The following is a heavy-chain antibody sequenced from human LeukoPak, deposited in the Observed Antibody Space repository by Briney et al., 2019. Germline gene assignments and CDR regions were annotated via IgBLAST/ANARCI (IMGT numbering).Heavy chain of an antibody. CDR3: AKIGVIGNWYYDV. J-gene: IGHJ2*01. CDR1: GFTFSSYA. V-gene: IGHV3-23*01. D-gene: IGHD3-10*01. Sequence: HPGGSLRLSCAASGFTFSSYAMTWVRQAPGKGLEWVSAISGSGGVTYYADSVKGRFTISRGNSKNTLSLQMNSLRAGDTAIYYCAKIGVIGNWYYDVWGRGTLVTVSS. CDR2: ISGSGGVT.